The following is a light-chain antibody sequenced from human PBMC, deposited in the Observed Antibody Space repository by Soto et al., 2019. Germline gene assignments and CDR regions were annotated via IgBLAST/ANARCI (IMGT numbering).Light chain of an antibody. CDR2: EVR. V-gene: IGLV2-14*01. Sequence: QSALTQPASVSGSPGQSITISCTGTSSDVGGYNHVSWYQQHPGKAPKLIIFEVRNRPSGVSDRFSASKSGNTASLTISGLQTEDEAVYYCSSYASSSSYAFGTGTEVTVL. CDR3: SSYASSSSYA. J-gene: IGLJ1*01. CDR1: SSDVGGYNH.